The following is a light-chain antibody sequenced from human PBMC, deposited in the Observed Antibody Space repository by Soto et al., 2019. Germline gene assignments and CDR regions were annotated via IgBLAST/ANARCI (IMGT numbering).Light chain of an antibody. Sequence: EILMTQSPSTLAVSPGERATLSCRASQSVSRNLAWYQQKPGRAPRLLIYGASTRVTGIPARFSGSGSGTEFTLTISSLQSEDFEVYYCQQYGSSPRTFGQGTKVDIK. V-gene: IGKV3-15*01. J-gene: IGKJ1*01. CDR1: QSVSRN. CDR2: GAS. CDR3: QQYGSSPRT.